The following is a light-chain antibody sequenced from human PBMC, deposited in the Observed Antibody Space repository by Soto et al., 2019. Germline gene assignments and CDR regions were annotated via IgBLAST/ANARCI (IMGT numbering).Light chain of an antibody. CDR3: QQYNEWPLT. J-gene: IGKJ4*01. V-gene: IGKV3-15*01. CDR1: QRVSTN. Sequence: ETVMTQSPATLSVSPGERATLSCGASQRVSTNLAWYQQKPGQVPRLLIYGASTRASDIPARFSGSGTGTELTLTISSLEYEDVAVDYCQQYNEWPLTFGGGTKVEIE. CDR2: GAS.